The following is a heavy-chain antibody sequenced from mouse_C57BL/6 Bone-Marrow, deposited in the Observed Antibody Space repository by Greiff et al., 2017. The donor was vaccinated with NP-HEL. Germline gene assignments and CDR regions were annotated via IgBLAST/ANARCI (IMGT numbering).Heavy chain of an antibody. J-gene: IGHJ4*01. CDR3: AERRMFALGG. CDR2: IFPRSGNT. CDR1: GYTFTSYG. D-gene: IGHD1-2*01. Sequence: QVHVKQSGAELVRPGASVKLSCKASGYTFTSYGISWVKQRPGQGLEWIGEIFPRSGNTYYNEKFKGKATLTADKSSSTAYMELRSLTSEDSAVYFCAERRMFALGGWGKGTSVT. V-gene: IGHV1-81*01.